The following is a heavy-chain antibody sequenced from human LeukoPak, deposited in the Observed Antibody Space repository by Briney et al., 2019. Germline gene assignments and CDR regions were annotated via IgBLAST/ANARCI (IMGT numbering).Heavy chain of an antibody. D-gene: IGHD3-10*01. CDR2: ITGSGDGT. V-gene: IGHV3-23*01. CDR3: VKGFVHPTYYFDY. J-gene: IGHJ4*02. Sequence: GGSLRLSSAASGFTFSNYAMMWVRQAPGKRLECVSSITGSGDGTYYADSVRGRFTISRDNSENTLYLQLNSLRAEDTAVYFCVKGFVHPTYYFDYWGQGTLVTVSS. CDR1: GFTFSNYA.